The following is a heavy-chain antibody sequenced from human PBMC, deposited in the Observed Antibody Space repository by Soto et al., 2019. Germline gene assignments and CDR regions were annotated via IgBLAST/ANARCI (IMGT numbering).Heavy chain of an antibody. CDR3: AKDMGGRGTFKFEYYFDY. D-gene: IGHD1-1*01. J-gene: IGHJ4*02. CDR1: GFTFDDYA. Sequence: GGSLRLSCAASGFTFDDYAMHWVRQAPGKGLEWVSGISWNSGSIGYADSVKGRFTISRDNAKNSLYLQMNSLRAEDTALYYCAKDMGGRGTFKFEYYFDYWGQGTLVTVSS. CDR2: ISWNSGSI. V-gene: IGHV3-9*01.